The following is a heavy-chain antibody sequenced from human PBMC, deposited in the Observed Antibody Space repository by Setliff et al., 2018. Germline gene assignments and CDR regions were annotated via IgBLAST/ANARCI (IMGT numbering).Heavy chain of an antibody. J-gene: IGHJ5*02. CDR2: IYFTGST. Sequence: SETLSLTCSVSGDSISGDYWNWIRQSPGKGLEWIGSIYFTGSTNYNPSLKSRVTVSIDRSKNQFSLKLSSVTAADTAVYYCARDPASPAAAGGWFDPWGQGTLVTVSS. D-gene: IGHD6-13*01. V-gene: IGHV4-59*12. CDR1: GDSISGDY. CDR3: ARDPASPAAAGGWFDP.